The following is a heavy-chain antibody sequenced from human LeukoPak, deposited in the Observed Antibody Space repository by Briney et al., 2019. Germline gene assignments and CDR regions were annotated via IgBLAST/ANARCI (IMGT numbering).Heavy chain of an antibody. CDR2: ISAYNGNT. Sequence: ASVTVSCKASGYTFTSYGISWVRQAPGQGLEWMGWISAYNGNTNYAQKLQGRVTMTRDTSISTAYMELSRLRSDDTAVYYCAREPQGITMVRGAQGYYYYMDVWGKGTTVTISS. J-gene: IGHJ6*03. V-gene: IGHV1-18*01. CDR3: AREPQGITMVRGAQGYYYYMDV. D-gene: IGHD3-10*01. CDR1: GYTFTSYG.